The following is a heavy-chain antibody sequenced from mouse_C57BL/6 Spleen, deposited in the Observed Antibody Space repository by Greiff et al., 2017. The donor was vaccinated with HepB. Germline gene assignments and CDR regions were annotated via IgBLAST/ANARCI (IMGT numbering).Heavy chain of an antibody. V-gene: IGHV1-69*01. CDR2: IDPSDSYT. D-gene: IGHD3-3*01. CDR1: GYTFTSYW. Sequence: QVQLQQPGAELVMPGASVKLSCKASGYTFTSYWMHWVKQRPGQGLEWIGEIDPSDSYTNYNQKFKGKSTLTVDKSSSTAYMQLSSLTSEDSAVYYCERGTAHAMDYWGQGTSVTVSS. J-gene: IGHJ4*01. CDR3: ERGTAHAMDY.